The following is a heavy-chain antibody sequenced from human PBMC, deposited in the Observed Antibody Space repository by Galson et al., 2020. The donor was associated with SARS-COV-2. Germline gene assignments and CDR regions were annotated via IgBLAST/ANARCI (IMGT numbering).Heavy chain of an antibody. J-gene: IGHJ4*02. CDR1: GGSISSGDYY. D-gene: IGHD2-15*01. V-gene: IGHV4-31*03. CDR3: ARARVVVVGAIWDAKAFDY. Sequence: ASETLSLTCTVSGGSISSGDYYWSWIRQHPGKGLEWIGYSYYTGNTYYNPSLESRVTISVDTSENQFSLKLSSVTAADTAVYYCARARVVVVGAIWDAKAFDYWGQGTLVTVSS. CDR2: SYYTGNT.